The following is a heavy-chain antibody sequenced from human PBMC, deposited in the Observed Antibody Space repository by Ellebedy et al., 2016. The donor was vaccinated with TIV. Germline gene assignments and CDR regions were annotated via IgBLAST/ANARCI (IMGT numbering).Heavy chain of an antibody. CDR2: INHSGGT. D-gene: IGHD3-3*01. CDR3: ARCYDFWSGHCDY. Sequence: SETLSLXCIVSGGSISSSSYYWGWIRQPPGKRLEWIGEINHSGGTNYNPSLKSRVTISVDTSKNHFSLKLSSVTAADTAVYYCARCYDFWSGHCDYWGQGTLVTVSS. V-gene: IGHV4-39*02. CDR1: GGSISSSSYY. J-gene: IGHJ4*02.